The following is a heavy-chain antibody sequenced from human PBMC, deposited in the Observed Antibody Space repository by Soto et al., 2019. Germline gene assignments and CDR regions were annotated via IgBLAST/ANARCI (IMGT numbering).Heavy chain of an antibody. V-gene: IGHV1-2*06. J-gene: IGHJ4*02. D-gene: IGHD3-22*01. CDR2: INPKTGTT. Sequence: ADSVQVSCKASGYTFTNYYIHWVRQAPGQGLEWVGLINPKTGTTNDAPKFQGRVTMTSDTSTSTAYMELSSLRSEDTAVFYCARGREGRYYYERSGEWGQGTLVTV. CDR1: GYTFTNYY. CDR3: ARGREGRYYYERSGE.